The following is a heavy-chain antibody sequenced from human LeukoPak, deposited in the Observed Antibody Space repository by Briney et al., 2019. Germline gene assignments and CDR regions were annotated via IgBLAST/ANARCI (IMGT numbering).Heavy chain of an antibody. CDR3: ARDRIVVVVGATLDNWFDP. V-gene: IGHV4-4*07. CDR1: GGSISSYY. J-gene: IGHJ5*02. Sequence: PSETLSLTCTVSGGSISSYYWSWIRQPAGKGLEWIGRIYTNGSTNYNPSLKSRVTMSADTSKNQFSLKLSSVTAADTAVYYCARDRIVVVVGATLDNWFDPWGQGTLVTVSS. D-gene: IGHD2-15*01. CDR2: IYTNGST.